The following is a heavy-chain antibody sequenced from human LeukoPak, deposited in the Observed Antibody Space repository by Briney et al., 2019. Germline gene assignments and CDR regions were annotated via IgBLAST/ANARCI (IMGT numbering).Heavy chain of an antibody. J-gene: IGHJ4*02. Sequence: PGGSLRLSCAASGFTFSDCYMNWLRQAPGKGLEWVSAISGDGGTYYADSVKGRFTISRDNSKNTLYLQMNSLGGEDTALYYCARYCGAASCYSGFDYWGQGTLVTVSS. D-gene: IGHD2-15*01. CDR2: ISGDGGT. CDR1: GFTFSDCY. CDR3: ARYCGAASCYSGFDY. V-gene: IGHV3-23*01.